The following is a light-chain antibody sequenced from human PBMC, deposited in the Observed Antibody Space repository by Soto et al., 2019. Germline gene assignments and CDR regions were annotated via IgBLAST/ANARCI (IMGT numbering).Light chain of an antibody. Sequence: EIVLTQSPGTLSLSPGERATLSCRASQSVSYSYLAWYQQKPGQAPRLLIYGASSSAAGIPDRFSGSGSGTGVTLTISRLEPEDFAVYYYQQYVTSPLTFGGGTKVEIK. V-gene: IGKV3-20*01. CDR3: QQYVTSPLT. CDR1: QSVSYSY. CDR2: GAS. J-gene: IGKJ4*01.